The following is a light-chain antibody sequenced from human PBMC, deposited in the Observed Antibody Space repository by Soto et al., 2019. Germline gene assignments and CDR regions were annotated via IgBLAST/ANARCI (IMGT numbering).Light chain of an antibody. CDR2: GAS. V-gene: IGKV1-9*01. CDR3: QQLHSYPIT. Sequence: DIQLTQSPPFLSASLGDRVTISCRASQAMNTYVAWYQQRSGKAPKLLIYGASTLQSGVPSRFSGSESGAVFTLTISSLQPEDFATYYCQQLHSYPITFGQGTRLEIK. CDR1: QAMNTY. J-gene: IGKJ5*01.